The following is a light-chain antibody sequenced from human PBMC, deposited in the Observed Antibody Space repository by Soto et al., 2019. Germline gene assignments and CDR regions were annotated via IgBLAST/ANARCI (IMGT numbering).Light chain of an antibody. V-gene: IGKV3-15*01. CDR2: GAY. CDR3: QQYNNWPLWT. J-gene: IGKJ1*01. CDR1: QSVSSSY. Sequence: VLTQSPGTLSLSAGERATLSCRDSQSVSSSYLAWYQKKPRQAPRLIIYGAYTRATGIPATFSGSGSGTEFTLTISSLQSEDFAVYDCQQYNNWPLWTFGQGTQVDIK.